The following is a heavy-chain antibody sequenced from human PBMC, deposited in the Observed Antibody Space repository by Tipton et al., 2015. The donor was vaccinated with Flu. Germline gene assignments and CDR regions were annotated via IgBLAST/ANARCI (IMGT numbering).Heavy chain of an antibody. D-gene: IGHD3-10*02. CDR1: GGSISSSSYN. J-gene: IGHJ4*02. Sequence: TLSLTCTDSGGSISSSSYNWGWIRQPPGKGLEWIGSIHYSGSTYYNPSLKSRLTISVDTSKNHFSLNLSSVTAADTAVYYCARLSYYDVDLKNFYFDYWGQGALVTVSS. V-gene: IGHV4-39*02. CDR3: ARLSYYDVDLKNFYFDY. CDR2: IHYSGST.